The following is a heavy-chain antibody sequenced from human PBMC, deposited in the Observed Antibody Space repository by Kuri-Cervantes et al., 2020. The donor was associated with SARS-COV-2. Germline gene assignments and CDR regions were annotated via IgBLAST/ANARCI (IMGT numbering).Heavy chain of an antibody. V-gene: IGHV3-23*01. J-gene: IGHJ6*02. D-gene: IGHD1-7*01. CDR2: ISGSGTGA. Sequence: GGSLRLSCAASGFTFDDYGMSWVRQAPGKGLEWVSVISGSGTGAYYADSVKGRFTISRDNSKNTLYLQMNSLRAEDTAVYFCAKDPTATTEYYYAMDVWGQGTTVTVSS. CDR3: AKDPTATTEYYYAMDV. CDR1: GFTFDDYG.